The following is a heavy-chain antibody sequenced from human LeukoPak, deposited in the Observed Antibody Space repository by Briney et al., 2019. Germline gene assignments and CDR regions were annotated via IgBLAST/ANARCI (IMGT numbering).Heavy chain of an antibody. V-gene: IGHV4-39*07. J-gene: IGHJ4*02. CDR3: ARVRGKGDY. D-gene: IGHD4-23*01. CDR1: GGSISSGSYY. CDR2: INHSGST. Sequence: SQTLSLTCTVSGGSISSGSYYWSWIRQPPGKGLEWIGEINHSGSTNYNPSLKSRVTISVDTSKNQFSLKLSSVTAADTAVYYCARVRGKGDYWGQGTLVTVSS.